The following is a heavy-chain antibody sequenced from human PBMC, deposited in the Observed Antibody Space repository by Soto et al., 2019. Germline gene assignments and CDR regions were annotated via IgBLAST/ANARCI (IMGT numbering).Heavy chain of an antibody. CDR3: AILRFLEWLSIDYYGMDV. Sequence: GESLKISCKGSGYSFTSYWISWVRQMPGKGLEWMGRIDPSDSYTDYSPSFQGHVTISADKSISTAYLQWSSLKASDTAMYYCAILRFLEWLSIDYYGMDVWGQGTTVTVSS. J-gene: IGHJ6*02. CDR2: IDPSDSYT. V-gene: IGHV5-10-1*01. CDR1: GYSFTSYW. D-gene: IGHD3-3*01.